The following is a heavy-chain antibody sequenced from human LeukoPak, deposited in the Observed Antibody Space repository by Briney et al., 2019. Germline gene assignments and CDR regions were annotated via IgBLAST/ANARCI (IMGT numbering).Heavy chain of an antibody. D-gene: IGHD3-3*01. CDR1: GFTFSNHW. CDR2: IKSDGTGI. V-gene: IGHV3-74*01. Sequence: GGSLTLSCTPSGFTFSNHWMYWVRHAPGKGLVWVSRIKSDGTGITYTDSVEGRFTISRDNAKNTLYLQMNSLRDEDTAVYYCVRGQTIDYWGQGTLVTVSS. J-gene: IGHJ4*02. CDR3: VRGQTIDY.